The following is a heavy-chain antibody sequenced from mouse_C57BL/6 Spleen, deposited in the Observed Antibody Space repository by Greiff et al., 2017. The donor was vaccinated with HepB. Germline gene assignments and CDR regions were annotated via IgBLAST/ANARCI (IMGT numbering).Heavy chain of an antibody. CDR1: GYAFSSSW. CDR2: IYPGDGDT. CDR3: VFPFAY. Sequence: QVHVKQSGPELVKPGASVKISCKASGYAFSSSWMNWVKQRPGKGLEWIGRIYPGDGDTKYNGKFKGKATLTADKSSSTAYMQLSSLTSEDSAVYFCVFPFAYWGQGTLVTVSA. J-gene: IGHJ3*01. V-gene: IGHV1-82*01.